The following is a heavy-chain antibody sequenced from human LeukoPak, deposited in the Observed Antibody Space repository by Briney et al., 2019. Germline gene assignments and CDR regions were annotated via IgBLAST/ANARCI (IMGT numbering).Heavy chain of an antibody. J-gene: IGHJ6*04. D-gene: IGHD6-6*01. CDR3: AKGGASSPYTYIDV. V-gene: IGHV3-23*01. CDR1: GFTFSNHA. Sequence: GGSPRLSCAASGFTFSNHAMSWVRQAPGKGLEWVSVIGDSGGSTYYADSVKGRFTISRDNSKNTLYLQMNSLRADDTAVYHCAKGGASSPYTYIDVWGKGTTVIVSS. CDR2: IGDSGGST.